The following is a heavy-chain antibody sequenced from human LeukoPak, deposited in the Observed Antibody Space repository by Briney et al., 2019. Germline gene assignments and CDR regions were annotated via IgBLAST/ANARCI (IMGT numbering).Heavy chain of an antibody. J-gene: IGHJ5*02. CDR2: ISSSGSTI. D-gene: IGHD3-22*01. Sequence: GGSLRLSCAASGFTFSDYYMSWIRQAPGKGLEWASYISSSGSTIYYADSVKGRFTISRDNAKNSLYLQMNSLRAEDTAVYYCARVGVYYYDSSGYSNWFDPWGQGTLVTVSS. CDR3: ARVGVYYYDSSGYSNWFDP. CDR1: GFTFSDYY. V-gene: IGHV3-11*01.